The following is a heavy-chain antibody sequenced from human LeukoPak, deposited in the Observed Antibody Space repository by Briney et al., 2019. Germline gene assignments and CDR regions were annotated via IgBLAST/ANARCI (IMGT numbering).Heavy chain of an antibody. CDR3: ARATIAAGGTFYYYYYMDV. D-gene: IGHD6-13*01. Sequence: SETLSLTCAVYGGSFSGYYWSWIRQPPGKGLEWIGEINHSGSTNYNPSLKSRVTISVDTSKNQFSLKLSSVTAADTAVYYCARATIAAGGTFYYYYYMDVWGKGTTVTVSS. V-gene: IGHV4-34*01. CDR1: GGSFSGYY. CDR2: INHSGST. J-gene: IGHJ6*03.